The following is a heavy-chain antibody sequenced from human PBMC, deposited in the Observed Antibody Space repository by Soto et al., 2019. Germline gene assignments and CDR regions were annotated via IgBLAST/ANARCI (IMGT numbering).Heavy chain of an antibody. Sequence: VSGGNIRSLGCYWSWIRQPPGKGLEWIGYIYYSGSTYYNPSFKSRVTISVDTSKNQFSLKLSSVTAADTAVYYCASLVVTAHNWFDPWGQGTLVSVSS. CDR1: GGNIRSLGCY. CDR2: IYYSGST. V-gene: IGHV4-30-4*08. J-gene: IGHJ5*02. CDR3: ASLVVTAHNWFDP. D-gene: IGHD2-21*02.